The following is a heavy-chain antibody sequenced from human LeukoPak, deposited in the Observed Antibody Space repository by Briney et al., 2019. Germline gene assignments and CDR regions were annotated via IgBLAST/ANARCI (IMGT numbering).Heavy chain of an antibody. J-gene: IGHJ4*02. CDR2: INPNSGGT. Sequence: ASVKVSCKASGYTFTSYGISWVRQAPGQGLEWMGWINPNSGGTNYAQKFQGRVTMTRDTSISTAYMELSRLRSDDTAVYYCARDGYSSSPLPRVWGQGTLVTVSS. D-gene: IGHD6-6*01. CDR1: GYTFTSYG. CDR3: ARDGYSSSPLPRV. V-gene: IGHV1-2*02.